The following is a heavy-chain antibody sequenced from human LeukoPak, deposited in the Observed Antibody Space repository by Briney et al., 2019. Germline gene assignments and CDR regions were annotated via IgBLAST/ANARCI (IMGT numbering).Heavy chain of an antibody. CDR2: ISAYNGNT. CDR3: ARDQAGVVALRLLWFGELKGGAERFCDY. V-gene: IGHV1-18*01. J-gene: IGHJ4*02. D-gene: IGHD3-10*01. CDR1: GYTFTSYG. Sequence: ASVKVSCKASGYTFTSYGISWVRQAPGQGLEWMGWISAYNGNTNYAQKLQGRVTMTTDTSTSTAYMELRSLRSDDTAVYYCARDQAGVVALRLLWFGELKGGAERFCDYWGQGTLVTVSS.